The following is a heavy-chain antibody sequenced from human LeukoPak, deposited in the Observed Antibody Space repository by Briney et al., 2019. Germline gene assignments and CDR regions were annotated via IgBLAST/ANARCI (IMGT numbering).Heavy chain of an antibody. Sequence: GGSLRLSCAASGFTFDDYAMHWVRQAPGKGLEWVSGISWNSGSIGYADSVKGRFTISRDNAKNSLYLQMNSLRAEDTALYYCARGSYVGPTSGYFDYWGQGTLVTVSS. CDR1: GFTFDDYA. CDR3: ARGSYVGPTSGYFDY. J-gene: IGHJ4*02. D-gene: IGHD1-26*01. V-gene: IGHV3-9*01. CDR2: ISWNSGSI.